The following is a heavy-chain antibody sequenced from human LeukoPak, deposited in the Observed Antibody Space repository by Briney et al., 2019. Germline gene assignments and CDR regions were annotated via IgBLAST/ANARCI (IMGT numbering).Heavy chain of an antibody. D-gene: IGHD5-24*01. V-gene: IGHV4-4*07. CDR3: ARGAMATTPFFDY. J-gene: IGHJ4*02. Sequence: SETLSLACTVSGGSISSYYWTWIRQPAGRGLEWIGRIYTGGSTNYNPSLQSRVTMSVDTPKNQFSLKLTSLTAADTAVYYCARGAMATTPFFDYWGQGTLVTVSS. CDR1: GGSISSYY. CDR2: IYTGGST.